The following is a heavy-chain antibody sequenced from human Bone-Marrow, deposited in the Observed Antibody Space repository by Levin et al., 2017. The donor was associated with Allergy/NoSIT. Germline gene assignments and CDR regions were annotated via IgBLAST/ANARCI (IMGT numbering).Heavy chain of an antibody. D-gene: IGHD2-2*01. CDR1: GYTFTSYA. CDR2: INAGNGNT. CDR3: ARDGRQGSTSCHNWFDP. Sequence: GASVKVSCKASGYTFTSYAMHWVRQAPGQRLEWMGWINAGNGNTKYSQKFQGRVTITRDTSASTAYMELSSLRSEDTAVYYCARDGRQGSTSCHNWFDPWGQGTLVTVSS. J-gene: IGHJ5*02. V-gene: IGHV1-3*01.